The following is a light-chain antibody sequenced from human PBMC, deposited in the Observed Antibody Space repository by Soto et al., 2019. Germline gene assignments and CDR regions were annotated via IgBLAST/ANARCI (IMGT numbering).Light chain of an antibody. Sequence: VMTQSPATLSVSPGERAALSCRASQSVSTNLAWYQQKPGQPPRLLIYFASTRATAVPARFTAGGSGAGFTLTISRLEPEDFAVYYCQQYGSSGTFGQGTKVDIK. CDR2: FAS. CDR1: QSVSTN. J-gene: IGKJ1*01. V-gene: IGKV3-15*01. CDR3: QQYGSSGT.